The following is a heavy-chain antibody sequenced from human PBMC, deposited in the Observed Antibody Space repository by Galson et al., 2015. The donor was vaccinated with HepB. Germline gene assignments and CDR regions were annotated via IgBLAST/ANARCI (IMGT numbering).Heavy chain of an antibody. J-gene: IGHJ4*02. CDR2: INTNTGNP. CDR1: GYTFTSYA. V-gene: IGHV7-4-1*02. Sequence: SVKVSCKASGYTFTSYAMNWVRQAPGQGLEWMGWINTNTGNPTYAQGFTGRFVFSLDTSVSTAYLQISSLKAEDTAVYYCARAERVVKDYGDYLNFDYWGQGTLVTVSS. CDR3: ARAERVVKDYGDYLNFDY. D-gene: IGHD4-17*01.